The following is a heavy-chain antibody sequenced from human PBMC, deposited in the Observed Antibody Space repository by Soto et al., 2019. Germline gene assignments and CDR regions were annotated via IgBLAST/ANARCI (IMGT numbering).Heavy chain of an antibody. CDR3: ASGVFGLVSPIVGGY. CDR2: ISRTSNYI. J-gene: IGHJ4*01. Sequence: EVLLVESGGGLVRPGGSLRLSCAASGFTFSGYSMNWVRQAPGKGLEWVSSISRTSNYIHYADSVKGRFIISRDNAQNSLFRQMDSLRAEDTAMYYCASGVFGLVSPIVGGYWGQGTLVTVSS. V-gene: IGHV3-21*06. D-gene: IGHD3-3*01. CDR1: GFTFSGYS.